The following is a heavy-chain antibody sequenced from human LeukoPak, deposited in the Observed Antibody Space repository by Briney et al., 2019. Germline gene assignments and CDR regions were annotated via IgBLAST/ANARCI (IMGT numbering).Heavy chain of an antibody. CDR2: IWYDGSNK. D-gene: IGHD3-3*01. CDR3: ARDLKPTHSDFWSGYFPYYNYYGMDV. CDR1: GFTFSSYG. J-gene: IGHJ6*02. Sequence: GGSLRLSCAASGFTFSSYGMHWVRQAPGKGLEWVAVIWYDGSNKYYADSVKGRFTISRDNSKNTLYLQMNSLRAEDTAVYYCARDLKPTHSDFWSGYFPYYNYYGMDVWGQGTTVTVSS. V-gene: IGHV3-33*01.